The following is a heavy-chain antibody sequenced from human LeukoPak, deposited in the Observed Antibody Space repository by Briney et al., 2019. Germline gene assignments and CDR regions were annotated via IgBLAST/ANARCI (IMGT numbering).Heavy chain of an antibody. J-gene: IGHJ4*02. Sequence: SETLSLTCTVSGGPISTYYGTWIRQPPGRGLEWIGYIYYSGITNYNPSLKSRVTMSVDTSRNQFSLRLNSVTAADTAVYYCARRLAVTGRYYFDYWGQGSLVTVSS. CDR1: GGPISTYY. CDR2: IYYSGIT. CDR3: ARRLAVTGRYYFDY. D-gene: IGHD4-11*01. V-gene: IGHV4-59*01.